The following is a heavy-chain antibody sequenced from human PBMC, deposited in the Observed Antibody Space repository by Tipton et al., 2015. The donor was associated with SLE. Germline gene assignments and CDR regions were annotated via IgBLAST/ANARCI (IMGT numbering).Heavy chain of an antibody. CDR1: GSSITAYY. V-gene: IGHV4-59*12. D-gene: IGHD3-10*01. CDR3: ASTPTFTMVRGVIITHYYYYMDV. Sequence: TLSLTCTVSGSSITAYYWTWIRQPPGKGLEWIGYVYYSGTTNYNPSLKSRVTISVDTSKNQFSLKLSSVTAADTAVYYCASTPTFTMVRGVIITHYYYYMDVWGKGTTVTVSS. CDR2: VYYSGTT. J-gene: IGHJ6*03.